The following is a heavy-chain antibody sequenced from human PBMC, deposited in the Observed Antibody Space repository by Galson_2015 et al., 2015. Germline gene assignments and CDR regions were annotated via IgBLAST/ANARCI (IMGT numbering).Heavy chain of an antibody. V-gene: IGHV1-46*01. D-gene: IGHD6-19*01. CDR3: ARPDSSGWYVTTFDY. Sequence: SVKVSCKPSGYTFTSYYMHWVRQAPGQGLEWMGIINPSGGSTSYAQKFQGRVTMTRDTSTSTVYMELSSLRSEDTAVYYCARPDSSGWYVTTFDYWGQGTLVTVSS. CDR1: GYTFTSYY. J-gene: IGHJ4*02. CDR2: INPSGGST.